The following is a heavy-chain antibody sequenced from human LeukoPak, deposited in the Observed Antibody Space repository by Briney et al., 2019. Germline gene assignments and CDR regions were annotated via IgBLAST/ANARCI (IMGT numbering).Heavy chain of an antibody. CDR2: IYYSGST. V-gene: IGHV4-39*01. CDR3: ARQGSTGYYPSYFDY. J-gene: IGHJ4*02. CDR1: GGSLSSDNYY. Sequence: PSETLSLTCTVSGGSLSSDNYYWGWVRQPPGKGLEWIANIYYSGSTYYNPSLKSRVTISVDTSKNQFSLKLSSVTAADTAVYYCARQGSTGYYPSYFDYWGQGTLVTVSS. D-gene: IGHD3-22*01.